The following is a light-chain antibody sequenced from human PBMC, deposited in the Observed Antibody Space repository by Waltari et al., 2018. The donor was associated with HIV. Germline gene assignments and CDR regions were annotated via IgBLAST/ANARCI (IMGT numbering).Light chain of an antibody. CDR2: LGS. CDR1: QSLLKSNGYNH. CDR3: MQALQTPIT. J-gene: IGKJ5*01. V-gene: IGKV2-28*01. Sequence: DIVMTQSPLSLSATPGEPASISCSSSQSLLKSNGYNHLDWYLKKPGQSPQLLIYLGSNRASGVPDRFRGSGSGTDFTLKISRVEAEDVGVYYCMQALQTPITVGQGTRLEIK.